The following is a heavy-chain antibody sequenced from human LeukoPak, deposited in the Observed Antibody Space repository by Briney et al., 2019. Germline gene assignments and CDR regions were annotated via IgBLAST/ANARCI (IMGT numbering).Heavy chain of an antibody. D-gene: IGHD5-18*01. J-gene: IGHJ4*02. V-gene: IGHV4-34*01. CDR2: INHSGST. CDR1: GGSFSGYY. CDR3: ARGRYSYGYIDFDY. Sequence: SETLSLTCAVCGGSFSGYYWSWIRQPPGKGLEWIGEINHSGSTNYNPSLKSRVTISVDTSKNQFSLKLSSVTAADTAVYYCARGRYSYGYIDFDYWGQGTLVTVSS.